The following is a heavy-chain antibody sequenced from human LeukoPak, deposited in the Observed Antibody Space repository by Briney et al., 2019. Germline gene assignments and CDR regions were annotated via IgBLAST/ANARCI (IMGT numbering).Heavy chain of an antibody. Sequence: SETLSLTCTVSGDSISGYYWSWIRQPAGKGLEWIGRIYTSGSTNYNPSLKSRVTMSVDTSKNQFSLRVTSVTAADTAVYYCAGGSGSIPSWGQGTLVTVSS. CDR3: AGGSGSIPS. J-gene: IGHJ4*02. CDR1: GDSISGYY. V-gene: IGHV4-4*07. CDR2: IYTSGST. D-gene: IGHD3-10*01.